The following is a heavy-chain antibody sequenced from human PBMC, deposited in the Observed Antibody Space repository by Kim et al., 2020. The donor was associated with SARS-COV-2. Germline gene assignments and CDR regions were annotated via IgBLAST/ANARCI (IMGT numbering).Heavy chain of an antibody. CDR2: IYYSGST. V-gene: IGHV4-31*03. D-gene: IGHD4-17*01. CDR3: ARDRFGGDYNYRSGDAFDI. CDR1: GGSISSGGYY. J-gene: IGHJ3*02. Sequence: SETLSLTCTVSGGSISSGGYYWSWIRQHPGKGLEWIGYIYYSGSTYYNPSLKSRVTISVDTSKNQFSLKLSSVTAADTAVYYCARDRFGGDYNYRSGDAFDIWGQGTMVTVSS.